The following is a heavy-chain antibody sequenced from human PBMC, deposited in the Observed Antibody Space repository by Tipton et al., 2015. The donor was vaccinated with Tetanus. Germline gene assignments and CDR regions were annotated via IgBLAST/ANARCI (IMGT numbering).Heavy chain of an antibody. Sequence: SLRLSCAASGFTFSSYGMHWVRQAPGKGLEWVAVIWYDGSNKYYADSVKGRFTISRDNSKNTLYLQMNSLRAEDTAVYYCAREEEGSEDDYGDFSGQGTLVTVSS. V-gene: IGHV3-33*01. CDR1: GFTFSSYG. J-gene: IGHJ4*02. D-gene: IGHD2-15*01. CDR3: AREEEGSEDDYGDF. CDR2: IWYDGSNK.